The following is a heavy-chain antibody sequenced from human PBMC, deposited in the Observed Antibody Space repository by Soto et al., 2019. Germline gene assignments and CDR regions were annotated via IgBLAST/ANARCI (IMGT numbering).Heavy chain of an antibody. Sequence: EVRLLESGGGLIQPGGSLKVSCTASGFTVGSNYMSWVRQAPGKGLEWVSVIYHGNLTYYTDCVKDRFTISRNNSKNTLCLQIDSLRAEDTGVYYCARVNCDGYGCFLDYWGQGTLVTVSS. CDR1: GFTVGSNY. J-gene: IGHJ4*02. CDR2: IYHGNLT. CDR3: ARVNCDGYGCFLDY. V-gene: IGHV3-53*01. D-gene: IGHD5-12*01.